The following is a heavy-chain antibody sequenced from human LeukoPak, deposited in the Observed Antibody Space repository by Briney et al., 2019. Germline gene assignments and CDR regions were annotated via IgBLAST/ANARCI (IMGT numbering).Heavy chain of an antibody. V-gene: IGHV4-59*01. D-gene: IGHD3-3*01. CDR1: GGSISSYY. CDR2: IYYTGST. Sequence: PSETLSLTCTVAGGSISSYYWTWIRQPPGRGLEWIGYIYYTGSTNYNPSLMSRLTMSVDTSKNQFSLKLTSVTAADTAVYYCARGMTVFGVVIPDYWGQGTLVTVSS. J-gene: IGHJ4*02. CDR3: ARGMTVFGVVIPDY.